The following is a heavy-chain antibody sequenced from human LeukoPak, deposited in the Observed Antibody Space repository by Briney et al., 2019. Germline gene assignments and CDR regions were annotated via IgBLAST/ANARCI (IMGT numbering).Heavy chain of an antibody. Sequence: PSETLSLTCTVSGDSSNNHKWNWIRQPPGRGLEWIGYIYNNGYTNYSPSLKSRVTISVDTSKNQFSLKLRSVTAADTAVYYCAREWSAFDLWGQGTMVTVSS. CDR2: IYNNGYT. D-gene: IGHD3-3*01. CDR3: AREWSAFDL. J-gene: IGHJ3*01. V-gene: IGHV4-59*11. CDR1: GDSSNNHK.